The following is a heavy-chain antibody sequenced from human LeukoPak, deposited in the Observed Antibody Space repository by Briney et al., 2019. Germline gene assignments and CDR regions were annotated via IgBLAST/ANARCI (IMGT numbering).Heavy chain of an antibody. V-gene: IGHV1-2*02. D-gene: IGHD4-17*01. CDR1: GYNYIDYN. J-gene: IGHJ4*02. CDR2: INPNIGVT. CDR3: ALRRQSGAFFDF. Sequence: ASVKVSCKASGYNYIDYNIHWVRPAPAQGLAWMAWINPNIGVTNYAPKFQGRVSLTRDTSIRTAYMELSSLRSDDTAVYYCALRRQSGAFFDFWAQGTLITVSS.